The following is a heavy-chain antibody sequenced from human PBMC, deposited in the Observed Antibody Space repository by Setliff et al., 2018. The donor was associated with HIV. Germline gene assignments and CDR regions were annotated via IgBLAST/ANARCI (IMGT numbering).Heavy chain of an antibody. CDR2: TRSRAYSYTT. J-gene: IGHJ4*02. V-gene: IGHV3-72*01. CDR3: ARGVPGICSGGTCYLEY. Sequence: PGGSLRLSCAVSGLILSDQFIDWVRQAPGKGLEWVGRTRSRAYSYTTQYAASVKDRFTISRDDSENTVFLQMNSLRVEDTALYYCARGVPGICSGGTCYLEYWGQGALVTVSS. CDR1: GLILSDQF. D-gene: IGHD2-15*01.